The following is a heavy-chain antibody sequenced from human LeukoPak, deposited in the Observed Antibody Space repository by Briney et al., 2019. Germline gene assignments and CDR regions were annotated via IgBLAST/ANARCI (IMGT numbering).Heavy chain of an antibody. CDR3: KSGGAAPGSFDY. J-gene: IGHJ4*02. D-gene: IGHD1-1*01. CDR2: INYDGNEE. Sequence: PGGSLRLSCAASGFTFSSYWMSWMRQAPGKGLEWVANINYDGNEEYYVDSVKGRFTISRDNATNSLYLQLNSLRVEATAVYYCKSGGAAPGSFDYWGQGTLVTVSP. V-gene: IGHV3-7*01. CDR1: GFTFSSYW.